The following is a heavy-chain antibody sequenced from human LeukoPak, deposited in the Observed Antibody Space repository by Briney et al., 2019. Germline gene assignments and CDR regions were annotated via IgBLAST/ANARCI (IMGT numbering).Heavy chain of an antibody. V-gene: IGHV1-8*03. CDR1: GYTFTGYY. J-gene: IGHJ6*03. D-gene: IGHD3-16*01. CDR2: MNPNSGNT. CDR3: ARFGGTNYYYYYMDV. Sequence: ASVKVSCKASGYTFTGYYMHWVRLAPGQGLEWMGWMNPNSGNTGYAQKFQGRVTITRNTSISTAYMELSSLRSEDTAVYYCARFGGTNYYYYYMDVWGKGTTVTVSS.